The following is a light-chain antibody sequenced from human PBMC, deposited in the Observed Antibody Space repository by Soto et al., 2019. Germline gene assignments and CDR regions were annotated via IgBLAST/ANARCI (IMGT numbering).Light chain of an antibody. V-gene: IGKV3-20*01. Sequence: EFVLTQSPCTLSFSPCERSTLSCMASQSLTNSFIAWYQQRPGQAPRLLIYDTSSRASGIPDRFSGSGSGTDFTLTISRLETEDFAVFYCQQYGTSEIIFGQGTRLEIK. CDR2: DTS. J-gene: IGKJ5*01. CDR3: QQYGTSEII. CDR1: QSLTNSF.